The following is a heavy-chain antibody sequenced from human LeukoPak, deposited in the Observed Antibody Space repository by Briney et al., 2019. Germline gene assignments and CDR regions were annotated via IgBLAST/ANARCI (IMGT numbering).Heavy chain of an antibody. CDR2: IYSGGSA. CDR1: GFTVSSNY. V-gene: IGHV3-53*01. D-gene: IGHD3-10*01. J-gene: IGHJ5*02. Sequence: GGSLRLSCTASGFTVSSNYMSWVRLAPGKGLEWVSVIYSGGSAYYADSVKGRFTISRDNSKNTLYLQMNSLRAEDTAVYYCARDDKGVAHGFDPWGQGTLVTVSS. CDR3: ARDDKGVAHGFDP.